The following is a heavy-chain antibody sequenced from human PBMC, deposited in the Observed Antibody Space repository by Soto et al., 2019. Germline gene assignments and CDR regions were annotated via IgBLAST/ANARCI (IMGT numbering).Heavy chain of an antibody. D-gene: IGHD2-15*01. CDR3: ARGGLVVVVAAPALYFDY. CDR1: GFTFSNYA. CDR2: ISGSGGST. J-gene: IGHJ4*02. V-gene: IGHV3-23*01. Sequence: PGGSLRLSCAASGFTFSNYAMNWVRQAPGKGLEWVSAISGSGGSTYYADSVKGRFTISRDNSKNTLYVQMNSLRAEDTAVYYCARGGLVVVVAAPALYFDYWGQGTLVTVSS.